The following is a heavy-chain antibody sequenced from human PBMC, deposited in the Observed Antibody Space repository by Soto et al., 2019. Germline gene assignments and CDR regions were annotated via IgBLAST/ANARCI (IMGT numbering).Heavy chain of an antibody. D-gene: IGHD3-10*01. CDR3: AKPDYYGSGSYQY. CDR2: ISGSGGST. J-gene: IGHJ4*02. Sequence: PGXSMRLSCAASGFTFSSYAISWVVQAPGRGLEWVSAISGSGGSTYYADSVKGRFTISRDNSKNTLYLQMNSLRAEDTAVYYCAKPDYYGSGSYQYWGQGTLVTVSS. CDR1: GFTFSSYA. V-gene: IGHV3-23*01.